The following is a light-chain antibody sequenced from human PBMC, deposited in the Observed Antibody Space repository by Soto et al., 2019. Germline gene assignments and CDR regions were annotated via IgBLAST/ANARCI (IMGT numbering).Light chain of an antibody. V-gene: IGKV3-15*01. J-gene: IGKJ1*01. CDR2: GAS. CDR3: QQYNDWPPT. CDR1: QSVSAY. Sequence: EIVMTQSPDTLSVSPGERATLSCRASQSVSAYLAWYQQQPGQAPRLLIYGASTRATGIPARFSGSGSGTEFTLTISSLQSEDFAVYFCQQYNDWPPTFGQGTRVEI.